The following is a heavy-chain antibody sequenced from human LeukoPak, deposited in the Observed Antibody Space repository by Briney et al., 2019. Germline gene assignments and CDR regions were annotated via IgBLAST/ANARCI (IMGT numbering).Heavy chain of an antibody. V-gene: IGHV4-39*07. Sequence: SETLSLTCTVSSGSISTSNYYWGWVRQPPGKALEWIGNIFYTGSTYYSPSLKSRVTISVDTSKNQFSLKLSSVTAADTAVYYCARDRTVGTTPIFDYWGQGTLVTVSS. CDR2: IFYTGST. CDR3: ARDRTVGTTPIFDY. CDR1: SGSISTSNYY. D-gene: IGHD4-23*01. J-gene: IGHJ4*02.